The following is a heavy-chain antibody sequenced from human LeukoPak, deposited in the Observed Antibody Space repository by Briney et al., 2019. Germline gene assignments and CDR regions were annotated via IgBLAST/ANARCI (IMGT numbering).Heavy chain of an antibody. CDR3: CLDTAMVSFDY. V-gene: IGHV5-51*01. CDR2: IYPGDSDT. CDR1: GYSFTSYW. J-gene: IGHJ4*02. Sequence: GESLKISCKGSGYSFTSYWIGWVRQMPGKGLEWMGIIYPGDSDTRYSPSFQGQVTVSADKSISTAYLQWSSLKASDTAMYYCCLDTAMVSFDYWGQGTLVTVSS. D-gene: IGHD5-18*01.